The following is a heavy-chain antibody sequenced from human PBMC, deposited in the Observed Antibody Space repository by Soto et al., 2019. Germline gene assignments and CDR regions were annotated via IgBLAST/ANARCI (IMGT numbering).Heavy chain of an antibody. Sequence: QVQLVESGGGLVKPGGSLRLSCAATGFSFSDYDMTWIRQAPGQGLEWLSYISRTDSSKYYAGSVKGRFTISVDSAKRSVYLQMNSLRADDTAVYYCARDFYGLDVWGQGTTVIVSS. CDR1: GFSFSDYD. V-gene: IGHV3-11*01. CDR3: ARDFYGLDV. CDR2: ISRTDSSK. J-gene: IGHJ6*02.